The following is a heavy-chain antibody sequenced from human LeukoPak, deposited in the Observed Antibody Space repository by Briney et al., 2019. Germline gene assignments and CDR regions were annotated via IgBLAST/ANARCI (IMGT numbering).Heavy chain of an antibody. Sequence: SVKVSCKASGFTFTSSAMQWVRQARGQRLEWIGWIVVGSGNTNYAQKFQERVTITRDMSTSTAYMELSSLRSEDTAVYYCARAGFEYYDSSGYPLWGQGTLVTVSS. CDR1: GFTFTSSA. D-gene: IGHD3-22*01. CDR2: IVVGSGNT. V-gene: IGHV1-58*02. J-gene: IGHJ4*02. CDR3: ARAGFEYYDSSGYPL.